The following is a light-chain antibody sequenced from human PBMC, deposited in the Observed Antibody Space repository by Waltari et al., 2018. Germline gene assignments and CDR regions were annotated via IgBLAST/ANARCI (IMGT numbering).Light chain of an antibody. CDR2: RND. Sequence: QSVLTQPPSASGTPGQRVTISCSGTSSNLGNNVVNWYQQVPGTAPKLLIYRNDLRPSGVPARFSASKSGTSASRAISGLQSEDEAEYYCASWDDSLNGHWVFGGGTKVTVL. J-gene: IGLJ3*02. CDR3: ASWDDSLNGHWV. V-gene: IGLV1-44*01. CDR1: SSNLGNNV.